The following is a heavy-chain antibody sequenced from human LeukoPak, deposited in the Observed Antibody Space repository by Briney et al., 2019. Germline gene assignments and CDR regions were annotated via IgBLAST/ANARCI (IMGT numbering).Heavy chain of an antibody. CDR2: IYYTGST. D-gene: IGHD6-13*01. V-gene: IGHV4-59*01. J-gene: IGHJ4*02. CDR1: GGSISNYY. Sequence: SETLSLTCTVSGGSISNYYWNWIRQPPGKGLEWIGYIYYTGSTNYNPSLKSRVTMSVDTPKNQFSLTLKSVTPEDTAVYYCARNLIPEQLVLNFWGQGTLVTVSS. CDR3: ARNLIPEQLVLNF.